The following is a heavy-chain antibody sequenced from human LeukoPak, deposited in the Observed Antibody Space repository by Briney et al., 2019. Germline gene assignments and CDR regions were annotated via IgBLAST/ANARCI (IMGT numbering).Heavy chain of an antibody. J-gene: IGHJ4*02. CDR1: GFSFSDYY. D-gene: IGHD5-18*01. CDR2: ISSSGTTI. Sequence: PGGSLRLSCAASGFSFSDYYMSWIRQSPGKGLEWISYISSSGTTIYYADSVKGRSTISRDNAKNSLSLQMNSLRADDTAVYYCARDPRGFSYHTYDYWGQGTRVTVSS. CDR3: ARDPRGFSYHTYDY. V-gene: IGHV3-11*04.